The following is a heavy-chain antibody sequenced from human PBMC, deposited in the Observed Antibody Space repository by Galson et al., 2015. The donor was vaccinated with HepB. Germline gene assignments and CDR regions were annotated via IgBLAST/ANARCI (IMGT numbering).Heavy chain of an antibody. Sequence: SLRLSCAASGFTFSSYAIHWVRQAPGKGLEWVAVSSHDGSNINYADSVKGRVTTSRDNSKNTLSLQVDSLRTEDTAVYYCARETLATAYCGGDCYSEYLQYWGQGTLLIVAS. V-gene: IGHV3-30*03. CDR2: SSHDGSNI. CDR1: GFTFSSYA. D-gene: IGHD2-21*02. J-gene: IGHJ1*01. CDR3: ARETLATAYCGGDCYSEYLQY.